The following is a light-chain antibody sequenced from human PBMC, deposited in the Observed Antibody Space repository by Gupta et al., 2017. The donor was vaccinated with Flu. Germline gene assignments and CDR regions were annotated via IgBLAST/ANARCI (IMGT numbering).Light chain of an antibody. Sequence: EIVFTQSPCTLYLSPGERATLSCRASQSVRSSYLAWFQQKPGQAPRLLIYGASSRVTGIPDRFGGSGSGTEFTLTISRREPEDFAVYYCQHKGCSPWTFGQGTKVEIK. CDR1: QSVRSSY. CDR2: GAS. J-gene: IGKJ1*01. V-gene: IGKV3-20*01. CDR3: QHKGCSPWT.